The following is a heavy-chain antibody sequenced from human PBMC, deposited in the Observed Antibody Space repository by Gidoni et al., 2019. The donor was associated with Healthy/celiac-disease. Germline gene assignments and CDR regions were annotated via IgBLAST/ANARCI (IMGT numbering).Heavy chain of an antibody. D-gene: IGHD1-26*01. CDR3: ARDRGRSGFDP. V-gene: IGHV3-20*01. Sequence: VYADSVRGLFTISRDNAKNSLYLQINSLRSEDTALYHCARDRGRSGFDPWGQVTLVTVSS. J-gene: IGHJ5*02.